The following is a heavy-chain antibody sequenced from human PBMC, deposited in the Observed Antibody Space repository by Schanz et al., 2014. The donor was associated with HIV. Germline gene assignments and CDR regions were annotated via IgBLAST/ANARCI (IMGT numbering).Heavy chain of an antibody. D-gene: IGHD6-6*01. CDR3: ARGLGDSSSSEPFDI. V-gene: IGHV3-33*01. CDR2: IWYDGTDK. J-gene: IGHJ3*02. Sequence: QVQLVESGGGVVQPGRSLRLSCAASGFTFSSHGMHWVRQAPGKGLEWVAVIWYDGTDKYYAGSVKGRFTISRDNSQNTMYLQMNSLRAEDTAVYYCARGLGDSSSSEPFDIWGQGTKVTVSS. CDR1: GFTFSSHG.